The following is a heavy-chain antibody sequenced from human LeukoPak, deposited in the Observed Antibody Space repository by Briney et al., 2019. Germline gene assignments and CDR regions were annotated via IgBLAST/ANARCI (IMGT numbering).Heavy chain of an antibody. J-gene: IGHJ4*02. D-gene: IGHD3-3*01. CDR1: GFTFSGAW. Sequence: GGSLRLSCTASGFTFSGAWMTWVRQAPGKGLEWVANIKEDGGEKFHVDSVKGRFTISRDNAKKSLYLQMNSLRAEDTAVYYCARTAGVVTPDYWGQGTLVTVSS. CDR2: IKEDGGEK. CDR3: ARTAGVVTPDY. V-gene: IGHV3-7*01.